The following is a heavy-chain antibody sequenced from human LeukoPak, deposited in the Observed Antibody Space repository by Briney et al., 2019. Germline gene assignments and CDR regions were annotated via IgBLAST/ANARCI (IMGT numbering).Heavy chain of an antibody. J-gene: IGHJ4*02. CDR3: SVGGLGEFPFDI. Sequence: GGSLRLSCAASGFIFSDQNMNWVRQAPGKGLEWVSSISRTSNYIYYADSVKGRFTISRDNANNSLYLQMSSLRAEDTAIYYCSVGGLGEFPFDIWGQGTLVTVSS. CDR2: ISRTSNYI. CDR1: GFIFSDQN. D-gene: IGHD5-12*01. V-gene: IGHV3-21*01.